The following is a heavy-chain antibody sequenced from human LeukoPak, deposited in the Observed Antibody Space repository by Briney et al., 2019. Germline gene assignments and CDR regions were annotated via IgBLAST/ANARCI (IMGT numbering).Heavy chain of an antibody. CDR1: GCSISSSSYY. CDR2: IYYSGST. D-gene: IGHD4-17*01. CDR3: ARGEDGDYYFQH. Sequence: SETLSLTCTVSGCSISSSSYYWGWIRQPPGKGLEWIGSIYYSGSTYYDPSLKSRVTISVDTSKNQFSLKLSSVTAADTAVYYCARGEDGDYYFQHWGQGTLVTVSS. V-gene: IGHV4-39*07. J-gene: IGHJ1*01.